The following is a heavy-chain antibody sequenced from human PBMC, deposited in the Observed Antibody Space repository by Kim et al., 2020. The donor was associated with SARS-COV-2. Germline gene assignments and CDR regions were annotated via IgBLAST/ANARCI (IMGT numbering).Heavy chain of an antibody. CDR2: ITSDGSTT. J-gene: IGHJ3*02. Sequence: GGSLRRSCATSGFSFEKYWMHWVRQAPGKELVWVSRITSDGSTTSYADSVKGRLTVSRDNAKNTVYLQMDSLRADDTAVYYCARGHASGNQYDAFDIWGQGTMVSVSS. CDR1: GFSFEKYW. D-gene: IGHD1-26*01. CDR3: ARGHASGNQYDAFDI. V-gene: IGHV3-74*01.